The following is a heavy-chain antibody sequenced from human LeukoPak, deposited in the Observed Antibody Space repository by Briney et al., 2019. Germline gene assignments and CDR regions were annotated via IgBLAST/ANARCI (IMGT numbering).Heavy chain of an antibody. Sequence: GGSLRLSCAASGFTFSSYEMNWVRQAPGKGLEWVSYISSSGSTIYYADSVKGRFTISRDNAKNSLYLQMNSLRAEDTAVYYCARRLRRGRFDPWGQGTLVTVSS. CDR3: ARRLRRGRFDP. V-gene: IGHV3-48*03. CDR1: GFTFSSYE. J-gene: IGHJ5*02. CDR2: ISSSGSTI.